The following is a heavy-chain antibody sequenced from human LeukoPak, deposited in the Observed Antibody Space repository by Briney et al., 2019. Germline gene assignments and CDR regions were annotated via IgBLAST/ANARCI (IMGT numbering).Heavy chain of an antibody. CDR2: ISYDGSNK. V-gene: IGHV3-30*03. Sequence: GVLRLSCAASGFTFSSYGMHWVRQAPGKGLEWVAVISYDGSNKYYADSVKGRFTISRDNSKNTLYLQMNSLRAEDTAVYYCASPYYYDSGEFHYWGQGTLVTVSS. D-gene: IGHD3-22*01. J-gene: IGHJ4*02. CDR3: ASPYYYDSGEFHY. CDR1: GFTFSSYG.